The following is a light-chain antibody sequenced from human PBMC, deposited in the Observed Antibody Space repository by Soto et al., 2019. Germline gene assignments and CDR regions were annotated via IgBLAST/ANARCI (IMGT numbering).Light chain of an antibody. CDR3: QQYNNWPLYT. CDR2: GAS. J-gene: IGKJ2*01. V-gene: IGKV3-15*01. CDR1: QSGSND. Sequence: EVVMTQSPATLSVSPGERATLSCRASQSGSNDLAGYQRKPGQAPRLLIYGASTRATGIPARFSGSGSGTDFTLTISSLQSEDFAVYYCQQYNNWPLYTFGQGTKLEIK.